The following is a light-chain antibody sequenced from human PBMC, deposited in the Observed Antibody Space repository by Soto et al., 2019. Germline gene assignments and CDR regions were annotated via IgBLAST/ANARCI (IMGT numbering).Light chain of an antibody. J-gene: IGKJ3*01. V-gene: IGKV1-33*01. CDR2: DAS. Sequence: DIQMTQSPSSLSASVGDRVTITCQASQDISNFLNWYQQKPGRPPKLLIYDASELQTGVPSRFSGSASGTDFTFTIASLQPEDIATYYCQQYADLRRLTFGPGTKVDIK. CDR3: QQYADLRRLT. CDR1: QDISNF.